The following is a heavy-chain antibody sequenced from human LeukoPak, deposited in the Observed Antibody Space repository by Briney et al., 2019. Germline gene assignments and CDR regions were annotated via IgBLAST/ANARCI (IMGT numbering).Heavy chain of an antibody. J-gene: IGHJ5*02. Sequence: GGSLRLSCAASGFTFNNYAMSWVRQAPGKGPEWLSAISGSGGSTTDADPVKGRFTTSRDNSKSTLYLQMNSLRAEDTAIYYCAKIFHTDGYYLGEHLFDAWGQGTLVTVSS. D-gene: IGHD3-22*01. CDR2: ISGSGGST. CDR1: GFTFNNYA. CDR3: AKIFHTDGYYLGEHLFDA. V-gene: IGHV3-23*01.